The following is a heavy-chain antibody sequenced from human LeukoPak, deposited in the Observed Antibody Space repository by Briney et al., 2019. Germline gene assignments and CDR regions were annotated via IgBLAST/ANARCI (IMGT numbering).Heavy chain of an antibody. V-gene: IGHV4-34*01. Sequence: SETLSLTCAVYGGSFSAYYWSWIRQPPGKGLEWIGEIDHSGSTNYNPSLKSRVTISVDTSKNQFSLKLSSVTAADTAVYYCARHRNRYSSGWYKGAFDIWGQGTMVTVSS. CDR1: GGSFSAYY. CDR3: ARHRNRYSSGWYKGAFDI. CDR2: IDHSGST. J-gene: IGHJ3*02. D-gene: IGHD6-19*01.